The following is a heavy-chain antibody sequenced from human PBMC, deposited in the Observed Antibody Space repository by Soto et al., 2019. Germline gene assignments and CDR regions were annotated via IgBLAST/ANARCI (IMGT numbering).Heavy chain of an antibody. CDR1: KFTFSTYA. J-gene: IGHJ6*02. D-gene: IGHD2-8*01. Sequence: PGGSLRLSCAASKFTFSTYAMTWVRQAPGEGLEWVSDISGSGDNTYYADSVKGRFTISRDNSKSTLYLQMNSLRAEDTAVYYCARDPGLMVYAAYYYYYGMDVWGQGTTVTVSS. CDR3: ARDPGLMVYAAYYYYYGMDV. V-gene: IGHV3-23*01. CDR2: ISGSGDNT.